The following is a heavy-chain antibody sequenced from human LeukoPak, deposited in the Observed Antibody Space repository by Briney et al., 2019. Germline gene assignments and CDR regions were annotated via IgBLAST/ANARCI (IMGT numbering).Heavy chain of an antibody. V-gene: IGHV3-74*01. CDR2: INTDGSST. D-gene: IGHD2-21*01. Sequence: QPGGSLRLSCAASGFTFSSYWMHWVRQAPGKGLVWVSRINTDGSSTSYADSVKGRFTISRDNSKNTLNLQMDSLRSEDTAVYYCARDFFPIADSTWYEIGYWGQGTLVTVSS. CDR1: GFTFSSYW. J-gene: IGHJ4*02. CDR3: ARDFFPIADSTWYEIGY.